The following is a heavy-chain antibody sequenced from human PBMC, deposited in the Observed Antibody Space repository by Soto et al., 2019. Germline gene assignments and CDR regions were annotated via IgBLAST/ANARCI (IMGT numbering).Heavy chain of an antibody. CDR3: VKGGYTSGSDFFDF. CDR2: ISGSGSQS. D-gene: IGHD5-18*01. J-gene: IGHJ4*02. CDR1: GFTFTKFA. Sequence: GGSLRLSCAASGFTFTKFAMSWVRHAPGKGLLWVSTISGSGSQSNYADSVRGRFTISRDNSKNTLFLQMSSLRDDDTAVYHCVKGGYTSGSDFFDFWGQGTPVTVSS. V-gene: IGHV3-23*01.